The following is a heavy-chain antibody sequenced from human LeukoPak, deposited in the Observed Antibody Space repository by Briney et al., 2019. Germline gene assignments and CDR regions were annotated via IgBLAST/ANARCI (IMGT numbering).Heavy chain of an antibody. V-gene: IGHV4-34*01. D-gene: IGHD3-22*01. CDR2: INHSGST. CDR3: ARVERDYYDSSGYYGY. Sequence: PSETLSLTCAVYGGSFSGYYWSWSRQPPGKGLEWRGEINHSGSTNYNPSLKSQVTISVDTSKNQFSLKLSSVTAADTAVYYCARVERDYYDSSGYYGYWGQGTLVTVSS. J-gene: IGHJ4*02. CDR1: GGSFSGYY.